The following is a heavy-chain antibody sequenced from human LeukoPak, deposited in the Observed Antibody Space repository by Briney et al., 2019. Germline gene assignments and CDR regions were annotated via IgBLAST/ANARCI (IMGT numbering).Heavy chain of an antibody. D-gene: IGHD5-12*01. V-gene: IGHV3-30*02. J-gene: IGHJ5*02. CDR3: AKSGYDFGGWFDP. Sequence: GGSLRLSCAASGFTFSSYGMHWVRQAPGKGLEWVAFIRYDGSNKYYADSVKGRFTISRHNSKNTLYLQMTSLRAADTAVYYCAKSGYDFGGWFDPWGQGTLVTVSS. CDR2: IRYDGSNK. CDR1: GFTFSSYG.